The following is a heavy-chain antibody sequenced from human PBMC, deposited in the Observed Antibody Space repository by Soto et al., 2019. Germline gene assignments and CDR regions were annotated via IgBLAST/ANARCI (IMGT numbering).Heavy chain of an antibody. V-gene: IGHV1-69*04. J-gene: IGHJ4*02. CDR2: ISPNLGKA. CDR3: ARDPPDSSGYSPLSEP. D-gene: IGHD3-22*01. Sequence: SVKVSCKASGYTFTSYGVSWVRQAPGQGLEWMGRISPNLGKANYAQKLQGRVTITADKSTSTAYMELSSLRSEDTAVYYCARDPPDSSGYSPLSEPWGQGTLVTVS. CDR1: GYTFTSYG.